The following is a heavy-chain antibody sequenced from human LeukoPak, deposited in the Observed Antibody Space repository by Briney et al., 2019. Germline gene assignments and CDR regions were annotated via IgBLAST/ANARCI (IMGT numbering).Heavy chain of an antibody. CDR2: VYYSGST. CDR3: ARAPSGVSFDY. CDR1: GGTIRTSSYY. J-gene: IGHJ4*02. D-gene: IGHD1-26*01. Sequence: PSETLSLTCTVSGGTIRTSSYYFAWIRQPPGKGLEWIGSVYYSGSTYYHPSLKSRVTISIDTSKNQFSLNLNSVTAADTAVYYCARAPSGVSFDYWGQGTLVTVSS. V-gene: IGHV4-39*07.